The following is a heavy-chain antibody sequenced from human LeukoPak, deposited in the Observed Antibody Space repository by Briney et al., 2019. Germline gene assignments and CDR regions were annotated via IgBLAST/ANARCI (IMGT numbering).Heavy chain of an antibody. Sequence: SETLSLTCTVSGGSLSSSSYYWGWIRQPPGKGLEWIGSIYYSGSTYYNPSLKSRVTISVDTSKNQFSLKLSSVTAADTAVYYCARGGISMVPTDYWGQGTLVTVSS. V-gene: IGHV4-39*01. CDR2: IYYSGST. CDR3: ARGGISMVPTDY. CDR1: GGSLSSSSYY. J-gene: IGHJ4*02. D-gene: IGHD3-10*01.